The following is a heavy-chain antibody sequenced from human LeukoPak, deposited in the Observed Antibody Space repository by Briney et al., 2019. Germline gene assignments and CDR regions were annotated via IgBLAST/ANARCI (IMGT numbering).Heavy chain of an antibody. J-gene: IGHJ5*02. Sequence: GGSLRLSCAASGFTFSSYAMSWVRQAPGKGLQWVSAISGGGGSIYYADSVKGRFTISRDNSKNTLYLQMNSLRAEDTAVYYCARGTAVERYNWFDPWGQGTLVTVSS. CDR2: ISGGGGSI. V-gene: IGHV3-23*01. D-gene: IGHD6-19*01. CDR3: ARGTAVERYNWFDP. CDR1: GFTFSSYA.